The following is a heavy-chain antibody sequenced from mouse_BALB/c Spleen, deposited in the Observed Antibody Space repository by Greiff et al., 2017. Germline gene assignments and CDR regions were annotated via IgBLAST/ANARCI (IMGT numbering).Heavy chain of an antibody. V-gene: IGHV5-6-5*01. CDR3: ARGNNAY. D-gene: IGHD1-3*01. J-gene: IGHJ3*01. Sequence: DVKLVESGGGLVKPGGSLKLSCAASGFTFSSYAMSWVRQTPEKRLEWVASISSGGSTYYPDSVKGRFTISRDNARNILYLQMSSLRSEDTAMYYCARGNNAYWGQGTLVTVSA. CDR2: ISSGGST. CDR1: GFTFSSYA.